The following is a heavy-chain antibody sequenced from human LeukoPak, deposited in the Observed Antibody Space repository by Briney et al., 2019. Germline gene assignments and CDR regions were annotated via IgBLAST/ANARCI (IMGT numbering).Heavy chain of an antibody. Sequence: PSETLSLTCTVSGGSISGYYWSWIRQPPGKGLEWIGYIYYSGSTNYNPSLKSRVTISVDTSKNQFSLKLSSVTAADTAVYYCARHSERYYDSSGYLDYWGQGTLVTVSS. D-gene: IGHD3-22*01. CDR1: GGSISGYY. V-gene: IGHV4-59*08. CDR3: ARHSERYYDSSGYLDY. J-gene: IGHJ4*02. CDR2: IYYSGST.